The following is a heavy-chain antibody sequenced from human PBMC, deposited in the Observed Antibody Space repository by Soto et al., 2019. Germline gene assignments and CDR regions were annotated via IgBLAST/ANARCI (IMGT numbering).Heavy chain of an antibody. V-gene: IGHV3-9*01. J-gene: IGHJ4*02. CDR1: GFTFDHYA. D-gene: IGHD3-22*01. CDR2: ISYDSGAI. CDR3: AKDDRGNHWIDF. Sequence: EVQLVESGGGLVQPGRSLRLSCAASGFTFDHYAMHWVRQATGKGMEWVSGISYDSGAIDYADSVKGRFTISRDNTRNSLFLQLNSLRTDDTAFYYCAKDDRGNHWIDFWGLGTLVTVSS.